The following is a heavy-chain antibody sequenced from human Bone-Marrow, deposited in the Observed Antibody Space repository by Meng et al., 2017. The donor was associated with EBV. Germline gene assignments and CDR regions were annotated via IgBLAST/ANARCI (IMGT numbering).Heavy chain of an antibody. Sequence: QVQVGHAGAEVKRPGSSVEVSCKASGGAFSNSAISWVRQAHGQGLEWKGGFIPILGTPNYAQKYQDRVTITADESTSTAYMELSGLRSEDTAVYYCARESGRGYTPDFWGQGTLVTVSS. CDR3: ARESGRGYTPDF. V-gene: IGHV1-69*12. CDR1: GGAFSNSA. CDR2: FIPILGTP. J-gene: IGHJ4*02. D-gene: IGHD3-10*01.